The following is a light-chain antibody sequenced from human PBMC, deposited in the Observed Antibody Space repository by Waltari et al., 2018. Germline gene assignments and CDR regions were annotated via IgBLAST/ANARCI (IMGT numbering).Light chain of an antibody. CDR2: KAS. V-gene: IGKV1-5*03. Sequence: DIQMTQSPSTLSASVGDRVTITCRASQSISSWLAWYQQKPGKAPKLLIYKASSLESGVPSRFSGSGSVTEFTLTISSLQPDDFATYYCQQYNSSPRTFGQGTKVEIK. CDR3: QQYNSSPRT. J-gene: IGKJ1*01. CDR1: QSISSW.